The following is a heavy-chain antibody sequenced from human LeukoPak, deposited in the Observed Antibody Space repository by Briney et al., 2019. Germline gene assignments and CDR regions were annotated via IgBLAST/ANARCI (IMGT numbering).Heavy chain of an antibody. J-gene: IGHJ6*02. CDR2: IYSGGST. D-gene: IGHD6-13*01. Sequence: GGSLRLSCAASGFTVSSNYMSWVRQAPGKGLEWVSVIYSGGSTYYADSVKGRFTISRDNSKNTLYLQMNSLRAEDTAVYYCAKDKISSSWPYYYYYGMDVWGQGTTVTVSS. CDR3: AKDKISSSWPYYYYYGMDV. V-gene: IGHV3-53*01. CDR1: GFTVSSNY.